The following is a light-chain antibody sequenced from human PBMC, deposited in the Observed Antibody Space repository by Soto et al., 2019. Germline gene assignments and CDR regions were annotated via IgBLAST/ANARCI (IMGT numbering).Light chain of an antibody. Sequence: DIQMTQSPSSLSASVGDRVTITCRASQSISSYLNWYQQKPGKAPKRLIYAASSLQSGVPSRFSSSGSGTDFTLTISSLQPEDFATYYCQQSYSTPYTFSQGTKLEIK. V-gene: IGKV1-39*01. J-gene: IGKJ2*01. CDR3: QQSYSTPYT. CDR2: AAS. CDR1: QSISSY.